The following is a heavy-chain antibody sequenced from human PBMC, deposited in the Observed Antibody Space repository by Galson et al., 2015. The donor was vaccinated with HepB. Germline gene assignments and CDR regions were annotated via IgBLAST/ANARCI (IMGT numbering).Heavy chain of an antibody. CDR2: IIPIFGTT. CDR1: GGTISTYA. J-gene: IGHJ6*03. V-gene: IGHV1-69*13. D-gene: IGHD2-2*01. Sequence: SVKVSCKASGGTISTYAINWVRQAPGQGLEWMGVIIPIFGTTNYAQKFQGRVSITADESSSTAYMELSSLRSEDTAVYYCASRYCSSAYCPGHYFYYYYMDVWGKGTTVTVSS. CDR3: ASRYCSSAYCPGHYFYYYYMDV.